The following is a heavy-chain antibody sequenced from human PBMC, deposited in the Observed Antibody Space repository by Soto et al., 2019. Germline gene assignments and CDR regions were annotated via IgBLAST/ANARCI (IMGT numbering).Heavy chain of an antibody. V-gene: IGHV4-39*01. CDR2: IYYSGST. Sequence: QLQLQESGPGLVKPSETLSLTCTVSGGSISSSSYYWGWIRQPPGKGLEWIATIYYSGSTYYNPSLKSRVTISVDTSKNQFSLKLSSVTAADTAVYYCARGSETVAANYYYYYMDVWGKGTTVTVSS. CDR3: ARGSETVAANYYYYYMDV. CDR1: GGSISSSSYY. J-gene: IGHJ6*03. D-gene: IGHD6-19*01.